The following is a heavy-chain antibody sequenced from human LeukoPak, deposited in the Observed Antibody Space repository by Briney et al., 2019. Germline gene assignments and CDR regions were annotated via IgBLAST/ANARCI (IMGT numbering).Heavy chain of an antibody. CDR3: ARVSSAVAGSIDY. V-gene: IGHV1-2*02. J-gene: IGHJ4*02. CDR1: GYTFTGYY. CDR2: INPNSGGT. D-gene: IGHD6-19*01. Sequence: ASVKVFCKASGYTFTGYYMHWVRQAPGQGLEWMGWINPNSGGTNYAQKFQGRVTMTRDTSISTAYMELSRLRSDDTAVYYCARVSSAVAGSIDYWGRGTLVTVSS.